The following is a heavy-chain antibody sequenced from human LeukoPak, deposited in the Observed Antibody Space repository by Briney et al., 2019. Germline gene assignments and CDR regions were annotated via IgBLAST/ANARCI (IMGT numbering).Heavy chain of an antibody. CDR2: IYYSGST. J-gene: IGHJ6*03. D-gene: IGHD1-1*01. V-gene: IGHV4-59*11. Sequence: NPSETLSLTCTVSGYSISSGQYWGWIRQPPGKGLEWIGYIYYSGSTNYNPSLKSRVTISVDTSKNQFSLKLSSVTAADTAVYYCSRERREYINSNYYYYYMDVWGKGTTVTVSS. CDR3: SRERREYINSNYYYYYMDV. CDR1: GYSISSGQY.